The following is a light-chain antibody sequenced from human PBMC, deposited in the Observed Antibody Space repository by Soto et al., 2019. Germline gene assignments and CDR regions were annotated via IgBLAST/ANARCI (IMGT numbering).Light chain of an antibody. V-gene: IGLV2-11*01. CDR3: CSYAGGSYV. CDR2: DVS. Sequence: QSALTQPRSVSGSPGQSVTISCTGTSNDVGGYNYVSWYQHHPGKAPKLMIYDVSKRPSGVPDRFSGSKSGNTASLTISGLQAGDEADYYCCSYAGGSYVFGTGTKVTV. CDR1: SNDVGGYNY. J-gene: IGLJ1*01.